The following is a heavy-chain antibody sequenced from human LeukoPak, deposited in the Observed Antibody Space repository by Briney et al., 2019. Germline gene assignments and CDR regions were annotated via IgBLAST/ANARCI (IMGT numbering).Heavy chain of an antibody. CDR3: ARDWGSIKVIADY. D-gene: IGHD7-27*01. V-gene: IGHV1-18*01. CDR2: ISAYNGNT. J-gene: IGHJ4*02. Sequence: ASVKVSCKTSGYSFTSYSITWVRQAPGQGLEWMGWISAYNGNTNYAQNLQGRVTMTTDTSTSTAYMELRSLISDDTAVYYCARDWGSIKVIADYWGQGTLVTVTS. CDR1: GYSFTSYS.